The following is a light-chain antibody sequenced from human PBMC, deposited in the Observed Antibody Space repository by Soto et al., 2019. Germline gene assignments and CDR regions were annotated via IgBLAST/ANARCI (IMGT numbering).Light chain of an antibody. V-gene: IGKV1-39*01. CDR3: QHYNSYSEA. Sequence: DIQMTQSPSSLSASVGDRVTITCRASQSIDNYVNWYQQKPGNAPKLLIYAASNLHSGVPSRFSGSGSGTDFSLTISSLQPEDFAAYYCQHYNSYSEAFGQGTKVELK. J-gene: IGKJ1*01. CDR2: AAS. CDR1: QSIDNY.